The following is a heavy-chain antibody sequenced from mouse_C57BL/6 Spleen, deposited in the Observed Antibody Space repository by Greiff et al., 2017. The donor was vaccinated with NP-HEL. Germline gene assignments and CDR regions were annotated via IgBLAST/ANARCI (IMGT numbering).Heavy chain of an antibody. CDR2: ISYDGSN. D-gene: IGHD2-4*01. CDR3: ASPLYYDYDGYYYAMDY. J-gene: IGHJ4*01. CDR1: GYSITSGYY. V-gene: IGHV3-6*01. Sequence: EVKLMESGPGLVKPSQSLSLTCSVTGYSITSGYYWNWIRQFPGNKLEWMGYISYDGSNNYNPSLKNLISLTRDTSKNQFFLKLNSVTTEDTATYYCASPLYYDYDGYYYAMDYWGQGTSVTVSS.